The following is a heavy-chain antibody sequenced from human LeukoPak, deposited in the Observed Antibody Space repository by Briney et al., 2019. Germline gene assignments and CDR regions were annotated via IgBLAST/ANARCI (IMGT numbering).Heavy chain of an antibody. CDR2: INPNSGGT. CDR1: GYTFIDYY. Sequence: ASVKVSCKASGYTFIDYYIHWVRQAPGQGLEWMGWINPNSGGTNYAQRFQGRVTMTLDMSITTAYMDVSRLRSEDTAVYYCARDLVAYSSSSGFGPWGQGTPVTVSS. D-gene: IGHD6-6*01. V-gene: IGHV1-2*02. J-gene: IGHJ5*02. CDR3: ARDLVAYSSSSGFGP.